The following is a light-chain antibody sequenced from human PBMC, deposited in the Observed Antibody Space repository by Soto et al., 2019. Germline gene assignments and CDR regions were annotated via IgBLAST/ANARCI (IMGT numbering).Light chain of an antibody. J-gene: IGKJ4*01. CDR2: GAS. CDR3: QQTYSDIS. CDR1: RTINTY. V-gene: IGKV1-39*01. Sequence: DVRMTQSPSSLSASVGDTITITCRASRTINTYLNWFQQKPGEPPGLLIYGASTLHDGVPSRFSGSGSGADFTLTISGLQPEDFASYHCQQTYSDISFGGGTKVDIK.